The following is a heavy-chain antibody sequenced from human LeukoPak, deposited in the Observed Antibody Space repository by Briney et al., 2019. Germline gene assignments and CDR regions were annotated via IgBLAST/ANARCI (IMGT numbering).Heavy chain of an antibody. V-gene: IGHV1-18*01. CDR1: GYTFTSYD. D-gene: IGHD6-19*01. CDR3: AREEEQWLVRY. J-gene: IGHJ4*02. Sequence: ASVKVSCKASGYTFTSYDINWVRQATGQGLEWMGWISAYNGNTNYAQKLQGRVTMTTDTSTSTAYMELRSLRSDDTAVYYCAREEEQWLVRYWGQGTLVTVSS. CDR2: ISAYNGNT.